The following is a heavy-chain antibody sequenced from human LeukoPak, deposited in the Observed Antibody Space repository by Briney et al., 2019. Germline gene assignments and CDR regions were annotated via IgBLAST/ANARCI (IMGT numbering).Heavy chain of an antibody. CDR2: IKQDGSEK. V-gene: IGHV3-7*01. CDR3: AISNHLGYCSSTSCYKKRDYYDSLPYFQH. CDR1: GFTFSSYG. J-gene: IGHJ1*01. Sequence: GGSLRLSCAASGFTFSSYGMHWVRQAPGKGLEWVANIKQDGSEKYYVDSVKGRFTISRDNAKNSLYLQMNSLRAEDTAVYYCAISNHLGYCSSTSCYKKRDYYDSLPYFQHWGQGTLVTVSS. D-gene: IGHD2-2*02.